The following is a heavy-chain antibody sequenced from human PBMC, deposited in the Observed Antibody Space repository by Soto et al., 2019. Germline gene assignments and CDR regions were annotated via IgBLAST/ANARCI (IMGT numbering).Heavy chain of an antibody. V-gene: IGHV3-64D*08. J-gene: IGHJ4*02. CDR2: ISSDGGNT. Sequence: EVQLLESGGDLVQPGGSLRLSCSASGFTFSNYALHWVRQAPGKGLEYVSGISSDGGNTYYADSVKDRFTMSRDDSKTTLYLQLSGLRADDTAVYYCVKERITGWYDCDYWGQGTLVTVSS. CDR1: GFTFSNYA. D-gene: IGHD6-19*01. CDR3: VKERITGWYDCDY.